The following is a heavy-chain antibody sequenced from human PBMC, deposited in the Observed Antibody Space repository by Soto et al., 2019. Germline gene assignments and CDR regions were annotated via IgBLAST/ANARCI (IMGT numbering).Heavy chain of an antibody. V-gene: IGHV3-23*01. CDR1: GFTFSSYW. CDR2: ISDRGDTT. J-gene: IGHJ4*02. D-gene: IGHD1-1*01. Sequence: PGGSLRLSCAASGFTFSSYWMSWVRQAPGKGLEWVSAISDRGDTTHYADSVKGRFTISRDTSKNTLYLQMNTLRAEDTAVYYCAKDKPGTTSFDYWGQGTLVTVSS. CDR3: AKDKPGTTSFDY.